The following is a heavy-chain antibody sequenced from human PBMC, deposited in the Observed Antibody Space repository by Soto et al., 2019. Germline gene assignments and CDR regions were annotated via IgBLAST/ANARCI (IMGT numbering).Heavy chain of an antibody. Sequence: LSLTCAVSGGSISSGGYSWSWIRQPPGKGLEWIGYIYHSGSTYYNPSLKSRVAISIEMSTIQFSLALSSVTAADTAVYYCARGSLGGYYGAFDVWGQGTAVTVSS. D-gene: IGHD3-10*01. CDR3: ARGSLGGYYGAFDV. CDR2: IYHSGST. CDR1: GGSISSGGYS. J-gene: IGHJ3*01. V-gene: IGHV4-30-2*01.